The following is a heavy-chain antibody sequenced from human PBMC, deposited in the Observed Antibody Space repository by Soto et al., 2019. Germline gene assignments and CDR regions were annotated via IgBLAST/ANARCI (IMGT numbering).Heavy chain of an antibody. Sequence: QVQLVQSGAEVKKPGASVKVSCKTSGYTFSNYGIACVRQAPGQGLEWMGWISVYSYNTNYAQKLQGRVTMTRDISTSTAYMELRSLISDDTAVYYCARGGGYYGSGTYPFDYCGQGTLVTVSS. D-gene: IGHD3-10*01. CDR3: ARGGGYYGSGTYPFDY. V-gene: IGHV1-18*01. CDR1: GYTFSNYG. J-gene: IGHJ4*02. CDR2: ISVYSYNT.